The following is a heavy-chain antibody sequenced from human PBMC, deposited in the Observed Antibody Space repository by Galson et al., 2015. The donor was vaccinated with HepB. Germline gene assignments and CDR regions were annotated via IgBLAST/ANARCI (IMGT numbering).Heavy chain of an antibody. CDR1: GFTFSSYG. CDR3: ARDGTVGAGYFDL. Sequence: SLRLSCAASGFTFSSYGMHWVRQAPGKGLEWVAFIRYDGSNKYYADSVKGRFTISRDNSKNTLYLQMNSLRAEDTAVYYCARDGTVGAGYFDLWGRGTLVTVSS. J-gene: IGHJ2*01. CDR2: IRYDGSNK. V-gene: IGHV3-30*02. D-gene: IGHD1-26*01.